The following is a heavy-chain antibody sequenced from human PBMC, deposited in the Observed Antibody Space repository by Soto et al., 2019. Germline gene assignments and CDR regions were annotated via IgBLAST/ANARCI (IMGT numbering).Heavy chain of an antibody. Sequence: SVKVSCKASGGTFSIYAISWVLQAPGQGLEWMGGIIPIFGTANYAQKFQGRVTITADESTSTAYMELSSLRSEDTAVYYCARGVSGSGVLPYWGQGTLVTVS. CDR3: ARGVSGSGVLPY. CDR1: GGTFSIYA. V-gene: IGHV1-69*13. CDR2: IIPIFGTA. J-gene: IGHJ4*02. D-gene: IGHD2-15*01.